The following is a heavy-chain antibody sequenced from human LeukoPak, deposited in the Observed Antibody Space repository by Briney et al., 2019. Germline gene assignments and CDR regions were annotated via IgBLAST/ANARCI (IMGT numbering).Heavy chain of an antibody. Sequence: PSETLSLTCIVSGAAMTSHHWNWIRQTPGKRLEWIGYIYHRGNTNFITSYSSSLRSRVSMSVDMSKNHFSLSLSSVTAADTATYYCSGCRSSRYSDYWGQGALVTVFS. CDR3: SGCRSSRYSDY. CDR2: IYHRGNT. D-gene: IGHD3-9*01. J-gene: IGHJ4*02. V-gene: IGHV4-59*11. CDR1: GAAMTSHH.